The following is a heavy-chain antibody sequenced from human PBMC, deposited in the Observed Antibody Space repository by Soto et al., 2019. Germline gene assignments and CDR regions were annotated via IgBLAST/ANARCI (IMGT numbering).Heavy chain of an antibody. CDR2: IDPSDSYT. CDR3: ARLRQLAFYYYGMGV. Sequence: GESLKISCKGSGYSFTSYWISWVRQMPGKGLEWMGRIDPSDSYTDYSPSFQGHVTISADKSISTAYLQWSSLKASDTAMYYCARLRQLAFYYYGMGVWGQGTTVTVSS. D-gene: IGHD6-6*01. J-gene: IGHJ6*02. V-gene: IGHV5-10-1*01. CDR1: GYSFTSYW.